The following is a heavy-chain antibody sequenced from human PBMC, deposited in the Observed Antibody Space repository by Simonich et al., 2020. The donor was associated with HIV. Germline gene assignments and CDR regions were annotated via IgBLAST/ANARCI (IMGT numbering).Heavy chain of an antibody. J-gene: IGHJ4*02. CDR1: GGSFSGHY. V-gene: IGHV4-34*02. D-gene: IGHD5-12*01. CDR2: LNHSGST. CDR3: ARRTGYDLDY. Sequence: QVQLQQWGAGLLKPSETLSLTCAVYGGSFSGHYWTWIRQPPGKGLEWIGELNHSGSTDYNPSLQRRVTISVDTSKNQFSLKLSSVTAADTAVYYCARRTGYDLDYWGQGTLVTVSS.